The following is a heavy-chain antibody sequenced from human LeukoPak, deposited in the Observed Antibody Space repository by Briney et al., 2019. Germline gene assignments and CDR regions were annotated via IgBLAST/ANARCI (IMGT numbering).Heavy chain of an antibody. CDR3: ARDLRYNWNRGIIDY. CDR1: GYIFTGYF. D-gene: IGHD1-20*01. J-gene: IGHJ4*02. CDR2: INPNSGDT. V-gene: IGHV1-2*06. Sequence: ASVKVSCKASGYIFTGYFIHWVRQAPGQGLEWMGRINPNSGDTNYAQKFQGRVTMTRDTSISTAYMELSRLRSDDTAVYYCARDLRYNWNRGIIDYWGQGTLVTVSS.